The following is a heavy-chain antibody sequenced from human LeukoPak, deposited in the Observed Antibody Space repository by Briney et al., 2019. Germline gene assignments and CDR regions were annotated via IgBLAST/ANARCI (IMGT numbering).Heavy chain of an antibody. CDR3: ARGRIRGIVGATISLEYFQH. D-gene: IGHD1-26*01. J-gene: IGHJ1*01. CDR2: INHSGST. V-gene: IGHV4-34*01. Sequence: SETLSLTCAVYGGSFSGYYWSWIRQPPGKGLEWIGEINHSGSTNYNPSLKSRVTISVDTSKNQFSLKLSSVTAADTAVYYCARGRIRGIVGATISLEYFQHWGQGTLVTVSS. CDR1: GGSFSGYY.